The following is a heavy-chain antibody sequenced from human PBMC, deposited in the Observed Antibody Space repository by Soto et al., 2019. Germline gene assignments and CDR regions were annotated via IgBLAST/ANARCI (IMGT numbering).Heavy chain of an antibody. Sequence: QITLKESGPTLVKPTQTLTLTCTFSGFSLSTSGVGVGWIRQPPGKALDWLALIYWDDDKRYSPSLKSRLTLTKDTSTNQVVLTMTNMDPVDTATYYCAHLASTALYTWFDPWGQGILVTVSS. CDR1: GFSLSTSGVG. J-gene: IGHJ5*02. CDR2: IYWDDDK. CDR3: AHLASTALYTWFDP. D-gene: IGHD6-13*01. V-gene: IGHV2-5*02.